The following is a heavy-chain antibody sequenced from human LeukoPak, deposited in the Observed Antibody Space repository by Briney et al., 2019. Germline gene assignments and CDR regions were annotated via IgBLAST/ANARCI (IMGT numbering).Heavy chain of an antibody. J-gene: IGHJ4*02. Sequence: GGSLRLSCAASGFTLSSYWMHCVRPARGEGLVRVSYSNSDGHTTHAPGSVTGRFTITRDNAKNPLYLQMNGRRAEGTAVYYCARFPASGNWGEGPLVTVSS. D-gene: IGHD3-10*01. V-gene: IGHV3-74*01. CDR2: SNSDGHTT. CDR1: GFTLSSYW. CDR3: ARFPASGN.